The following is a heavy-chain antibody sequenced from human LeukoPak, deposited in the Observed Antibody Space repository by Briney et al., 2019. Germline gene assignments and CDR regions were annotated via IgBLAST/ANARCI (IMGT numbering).Heavy chain of an antibody. CDR3: AREGVATIWGTYYYYMDV. J-gene: IGHJ6*03. CDR1: GFTFDDYG. Sequence: PGGSLRLSCAASGFTFDDYGMSWVRQAPGKGLEWVSGINWNGGSTGYADSVKGRFTISRDNAKNSLYLQMNSLRAEDTALYYCAREGVATIWGTYYYYMDVWGKGTTVTVSS. CDR2: INWNGGST. D-gene: IGHD5-12*01. V-gene: IGHV3-20*04.